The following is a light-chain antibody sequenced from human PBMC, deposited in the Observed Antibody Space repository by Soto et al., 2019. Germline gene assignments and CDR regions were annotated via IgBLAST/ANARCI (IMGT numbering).Light chain of an antibody. V-gene: IGKV3-11*01. CDR1: QSVSRS. Sequence: EIVLTQSPATLSLSPGERATLSCRASQSVSRSLAWYQQRPGQPPRLLIYDASNRATGIPARFSGSGSGTDFTLTISSLETEDFAVYYCQQRSNWPWTFGQGTKV. CDR2: DAS. CDR3: QQRSNWPWT. J-gene: IGKJ1*01.